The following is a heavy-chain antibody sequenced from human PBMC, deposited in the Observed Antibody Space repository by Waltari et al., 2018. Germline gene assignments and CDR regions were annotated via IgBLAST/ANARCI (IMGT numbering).Heavy chain of an antibody. CDR3: ARVPTRYYDSLGWGFFDQ. CDR2: LRNTGGT. J-gene: IGHJ4*02. Sequence: HVQLQESGPGLVKPSETLSLPCTGSGDPPSDDHWAWIRQAPGKGLEWIAYLRNTGGTKCTPSLESRVTVSAVTSKKQFSLRLTSVTATDTAVYYCARVPTRYYDSLGWGFFDQWGQGILVTVSS. CDR1: GDPPSDDH. D-gene: IGHD3-22*01. V-gene: IGHV4-59*08.